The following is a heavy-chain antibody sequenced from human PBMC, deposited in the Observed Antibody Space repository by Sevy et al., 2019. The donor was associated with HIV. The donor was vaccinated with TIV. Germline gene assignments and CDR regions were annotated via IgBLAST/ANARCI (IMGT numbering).Heavy chain of an antibody. Sequence: ASVKVSCKASGGTXKNFAVNWVXLXPGXXLEWMXRSIPXXXXSXXIPKYRGRITLTADESTGTAYMELRGLRSDDTAVYYFAXKFDTTGYYRXFDIWGQGTRVTVSS. CDR2: SIPXXXXS. CDR3: AXKFDTTGYYRXFDI. D-gene: IGHD3-9*01. J-gene: IGHJ3*02. CDR1: GGTXKNFA. V-gene: IGHV1-69*13.